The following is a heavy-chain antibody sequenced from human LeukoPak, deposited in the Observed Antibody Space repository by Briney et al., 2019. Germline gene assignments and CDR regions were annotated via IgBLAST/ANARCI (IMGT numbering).Heavy chain of an antibody. CDR1: GFTFSSYG. D-gene: IGHD1-26*01. V-gene: IGHV3-30*03. CDR3: AREGSYADFDY. Sequence: GGSLRLSCAASGFTFSSYGMHWVRQAPGKGLEWVAVISYDGSNKYYADSVKGRFTISRDNSKNTLYLQMNSLRAEDTAVYYCAREGSYADFDYWGQGTLVTVSS. CDR2: ISYDGSNK. J-gene: IGHJ4*02.